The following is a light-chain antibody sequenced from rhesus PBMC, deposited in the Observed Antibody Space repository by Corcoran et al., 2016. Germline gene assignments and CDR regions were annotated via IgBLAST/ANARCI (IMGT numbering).Light chain of an antibody. CDR3: QRYSSSPFT. CDR1: QRISSW. CDR2: KAS. Sequence: DIQMTQSPSYLSASVGDTVTITCRASQRISSWLAWYQQKPGKAPKLLINKASTLQTGVPSRFSGSGARTDFTLTIRSRQSEDFATYYCQRYSSSPFTFGPGTKLVIK. V-gene: IGKV1-22*01. J-gene: IGKJ3*01.